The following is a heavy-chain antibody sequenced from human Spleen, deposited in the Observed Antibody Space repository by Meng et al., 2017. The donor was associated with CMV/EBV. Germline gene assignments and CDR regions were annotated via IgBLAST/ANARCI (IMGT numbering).Heavy chain of an antibody. CDR2: INPKSGGT. Sequence: ASVKVSCKASGYTFTDYHIHWVRQAPGQGLEWMGWINPKSGGTRSAQRLQGRVTMTTDTSTSTAYMELRSLRSDDTAVYYCARGEEVAGTKYYYYGMDVWGQGTTVTVSS. CDR1: GYTFTDYH. D-gene: IGHD6-19*01. V-gene: IGHV1-2*02. CDR3: ARGEEVAGTKYYYYGMDV. J-gene: IGHJ6*02.